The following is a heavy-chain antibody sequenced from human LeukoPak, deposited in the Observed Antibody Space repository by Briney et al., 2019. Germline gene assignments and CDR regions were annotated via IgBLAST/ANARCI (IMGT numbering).Heavy chain of an antibody. CDR3: AKDAGHQQGYVPDY. CDR1: GFSFDTYS. CDR2: ISFSSTTI. J-gene: IGHJ4*02. V-gene: IGHV3-48*04. Sequence: GGSLRLSCAASGFSFDTYSMNWFRQAPGKGLEWVAYISFSSTTIFYADFVKGRFTISRDNAQNSLYLQMNSLRAEDTAVYYCAKDAGHQQGYVPDYWGQGTLVTVSS. D-gene: IGHD3-16*01.